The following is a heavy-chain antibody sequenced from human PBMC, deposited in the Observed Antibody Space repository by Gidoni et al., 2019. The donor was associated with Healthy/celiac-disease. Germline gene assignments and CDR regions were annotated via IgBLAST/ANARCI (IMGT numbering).Heavy chain of an antibody. CDR1: GFTFSSDS. J-gene: IGHJ4*02. D-gene: IGHD6-13*01. V-gene: IGHV3-48*01. CDR3: ARDPLAAAEGIDY. CDR2: ISSSSSTI. Sequence: EVQLVESGGGLVQPGGSLRLSCAASGFTFSSDSMNWVRQAPGKGLEWVSYISSSSSTIYYADSVKGRFTISRDNAKNSLYLQMNSLRAEDTAVYYCARDPLAAAEGIDYWGQGTLVTVSS.